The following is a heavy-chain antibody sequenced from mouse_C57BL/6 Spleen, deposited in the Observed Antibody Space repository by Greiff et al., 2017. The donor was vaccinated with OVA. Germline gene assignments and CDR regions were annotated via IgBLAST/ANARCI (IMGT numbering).Heavy chain of an antibody. J-gene: IGHJ1*03. CDR2: IWGDGST. CDR1: GFSLTSYG. Sequence: VQVVESGPGLVAPSQSLSITCTVSGFSLTSYGVSWVRQPPGKGPEWLGVIWGDGSTNYHSALISRLSISKDNSKSQVFLKLNSLQTDDTATYYCAKGITTVVATKWYFDVWGTGTTVTVSS. D-gene: IGHD1-1*01. CDR3: AKGITTVVATKWYFDV. V-gene: IGHV2-3*01.